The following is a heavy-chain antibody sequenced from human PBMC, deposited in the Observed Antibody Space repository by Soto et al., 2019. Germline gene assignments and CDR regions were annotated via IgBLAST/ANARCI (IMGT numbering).Heavy chain of an antibody. CDR1: GFAVSSKY. CDR2: IYGGGTT. Sequence: EVQLVESGGGLIQPGGSLRLSCAASGFAVSSKYMTWVRQAPGKGLEWVSVIYGGGTTYYADSVKGRFTISRDTSXXXXXXQXNSLRAEDTXXYYCVQTTGWPGFDFWGQGTLVTVSS. V-gene: IGHV3-53*01. D-gene: IGHD6-19*01. CDR3: VQTTGWPGFDF. J-gene: IGHJ4*02.